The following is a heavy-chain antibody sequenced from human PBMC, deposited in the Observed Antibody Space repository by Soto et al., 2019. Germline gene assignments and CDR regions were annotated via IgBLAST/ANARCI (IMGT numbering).Heavy chain of an antibody. V-gene: IGHV4-31*03. J-gene: IGHJ6*02. CDR1: GGSISSGGYY. CDR2: IYYSGTT. CDR3: EASCVACGGFNYYGMDV. D-gene: IGHD2-21*01. Sequence: QVQLQESGPGLVKPSQTLSLTCTVSGGSISSGGYYWYWIRQHPGKGLEWIGYIYYSGTTYYNPSLKRRVTISVDTSKNQFSLKLSYVTAAESAVYYCEASCVACGGFNYYGMDVWGQGTTVTVSS.